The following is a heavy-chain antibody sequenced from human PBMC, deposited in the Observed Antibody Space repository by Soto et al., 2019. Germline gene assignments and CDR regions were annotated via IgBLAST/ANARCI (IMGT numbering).Heavy chain of an antibody. CDR1: GFTFTRYS. CDR3: ARESEDLTSNFDY. CDR2: ISSTTNYI. V-gene: IGHV3-21*01. J-gene: IGHJ4*02. Sequence: PGGSLRLSCAASGFTFTRYSMNWVRQAPGKGLEWVSSISSTTNYIYYADSMKGRFTVSRDNAKNSVYLDMNSLSVEDTAVYYCARESEDLTSNFDYWGQGTLVTVSS.